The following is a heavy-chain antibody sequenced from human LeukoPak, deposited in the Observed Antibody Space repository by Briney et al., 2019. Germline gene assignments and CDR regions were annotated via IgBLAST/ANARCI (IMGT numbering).Heavy chain of an antibody. CDR3: ARDDGGTHTSSLDY. V-gene: IGHV3-23*01. J-gene: IGHJ4*02. D-gene: IGHD2-2*01. CDR1: GFTFRSYA. Sequence: GGSLRLSCAASGFTFRSYAMSWVRQALGRGVEWVSGIRESGSSTYYADSVKGRITISRDNAKNSLYLQRDSLRAEDTAVYYCARDDGGTHTSSLDYWGQGTLVAVSS. CDR2: IRESGSST.